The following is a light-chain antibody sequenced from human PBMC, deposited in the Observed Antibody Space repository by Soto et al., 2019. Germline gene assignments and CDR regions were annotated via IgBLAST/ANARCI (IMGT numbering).Light chain of an antibody. CDR1: SSNIGRNT. V-gene: IGLV1-44*01. Sequence: QSVLTQPPSASGTPGQSVTISCSGSSSNIGRNTVNWYQQLPGTAPKLLIYSNNQRPSGVPDRFSGSKSGPSASLAISGLQSEDEADYYCAGWDDSLNGPVFGGGTKLTV. J-gene: IGLJ2*01. CDR2: SNN. CDR3: AGWDDSLNGPV.